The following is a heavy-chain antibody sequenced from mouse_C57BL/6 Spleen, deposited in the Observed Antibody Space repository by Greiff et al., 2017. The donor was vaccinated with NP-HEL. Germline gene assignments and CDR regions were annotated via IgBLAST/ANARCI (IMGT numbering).Heavy chain of an antibody. Sequence: QVHVKQSGTELVKPGASVKLSCKASGYTFTSYWMHWVKQRPGQGLEWIGNINPSNGGTNYNEKFKSKATLTVDKSSSTAYMQLSSLTSEDSAVYYCAREGLLLRFDYWGQGTTLTVSS. CDR2: INPSNGGT. V-gene: IGHV1-53*01. CDR3: AREGLLLRFDY. J-gene: IGHJ2*01. CDR1: GYTFTSYW. D-gene: IGHD1-1*01.